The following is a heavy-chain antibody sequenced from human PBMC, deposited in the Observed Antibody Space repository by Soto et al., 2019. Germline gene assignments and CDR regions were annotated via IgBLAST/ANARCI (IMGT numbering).Heavy chain of an antibody. D-gene: IGHD3-16*01. CDR3: ARGRGGYNWFDP. Sequence: WTWLRQHPGKGLEWIGYIYYSGSTYYNPSLKSRVTISVDTSKNQFSLKLSSVTAADTAVYYCARGRGGYNWFDPWGQGTLVTVDS. CDR2: IYYSGST. J-gene: IGHJ5*02. V-gene: IGHV4-31*02.